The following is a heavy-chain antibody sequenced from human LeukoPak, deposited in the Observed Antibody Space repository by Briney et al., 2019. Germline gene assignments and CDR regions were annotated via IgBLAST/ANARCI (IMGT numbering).Heavy chain of an antibody. V-gene: IGHV1-8*01. CDR3: ARGHPYCIDRSCNGASIAS. J-gene: IGHJ4*02. Sequence: ASVKVSCKASGYTFCSYDVNRARQAPGQGLEWMGLMNPSSGGTNYGQKFEGRVSMTWSTSIGTAYMKLRSLRSEDTAVYYCARGHPYCIDRSCNGASIASSGQGTPVSVSS. CDR1: GYTFCSYD. CDR2: MNPSSGGT. D-gene: IGHD2-15*01.